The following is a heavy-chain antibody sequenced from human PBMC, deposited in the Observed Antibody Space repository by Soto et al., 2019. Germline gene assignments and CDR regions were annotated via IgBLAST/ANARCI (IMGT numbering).Heavy chain of an antibody. CDR2: ISAHNGNT. D-gene: IGHD3-16*01. J-gene: IGHJ4*02. CDR1: GYTFTSHG. Sequence: VQLVQSGAEVKKPGASVKVSCKASGYTFTSHGINWVRRAPGQGLEWMGWISAHNGNTKYAEKFQGRITVATETSTSTAYMELRSVRSDDTAVYYCARENVNSKSWYVVDYWGQGTLVTVSS. V-gene: IGHV1-18*01. CDR3: ARENVNSKSWYVVDY.